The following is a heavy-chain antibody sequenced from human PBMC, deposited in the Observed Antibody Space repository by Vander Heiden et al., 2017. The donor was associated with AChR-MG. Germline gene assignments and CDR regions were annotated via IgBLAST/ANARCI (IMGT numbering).Heavy chain of an antibody. D-gene: IGHD1-26*01. V-gene: IGHV1-3*01. CDR1: GYTFTSYA. Sequence: QVQLVQSGAEVKKPGASVTVSCKASGYTFTSYAMHRVRQAPGQRLEWMGWINAGNGNTKYSQKFQGRVTITGDTSASTAYMELSSLRSEDTAVYYCARDGGFDKGATFDYWGQGTLVTVSS. CDR3: ARDGGFDKGATFDY. J-gene: IGHJ4*02. CDR2: INAGNGNT.